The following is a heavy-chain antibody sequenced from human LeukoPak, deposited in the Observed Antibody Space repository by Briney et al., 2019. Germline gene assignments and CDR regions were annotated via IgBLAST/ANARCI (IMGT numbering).Heavy chain of an antibody. CDR2: IYYSGST. CDR3: ARGMYSSSWYGRFDP. V-gene: IGHV4-39*07. J-gene: IGHJ5*02. Sequence: SETLSLTCTVSGGSISSSNYYWGWIRQPPGKGLEWIGSIYYSGSTFYNPSLKSRVTIFVDTSKNQFSLKLSSVTAADTAVYYCARGMYSSSWYGRFDPWDQGTLVTVSS. D-gene: IGHD6-13*01. CDR1: GGSISSSNYY.